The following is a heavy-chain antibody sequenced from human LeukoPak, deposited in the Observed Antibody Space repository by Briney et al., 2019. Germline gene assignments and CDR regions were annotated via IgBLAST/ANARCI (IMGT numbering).Heavy chain of an antibody. Sequence: GGSLRLSCAASGFTFSSYGMHWVRQAPGKGLEWVAVISYDGSNKYYADSVKGRFTISRDNSKNTLYLQMNSLRAEDTAVYYCATLSPPAVSYYFDYWGRGPLVPVPP. CDR1: GFTFSSYG. D-gene: IGHD2/OR15-2a*01. CDR2: ISYDGSNK. CDR3: ATLSPPAVSYYFDY. J-gene: IGHJ4*02. V-gene: IGHV3-30*03.